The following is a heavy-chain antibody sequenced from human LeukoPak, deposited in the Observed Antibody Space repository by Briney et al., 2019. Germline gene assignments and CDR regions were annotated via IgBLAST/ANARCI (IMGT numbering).Heavy chain of an antibody. V-gene: IGHV3-30*04. Sequence: GGSLRLSCATSGFTFSMSSMHWVRLAPGKGLEWLAGISFDGANKFSGDSVKGRFSISRDNSKNTLYLQMNSMGLDDTAVYFCARGRAGIAAAGFDYWGQGTLVTVSS. CDR3: ARGRAGIAAAGFDY. CDR1: GFTFSMSS. D-gene: IGHD6-13*01. CDR2: ISFDGANK. J-gene: IGHJ4*02.